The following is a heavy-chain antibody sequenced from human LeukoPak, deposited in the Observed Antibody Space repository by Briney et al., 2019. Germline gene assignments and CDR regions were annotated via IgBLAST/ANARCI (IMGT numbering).Heavy chain of an antibody. V-gene: IGHV4-30-4*07. CDR1: RGSISTGGYS. J-gene: IGHJ4*02. D-gene: IGHD4-17*01. Sequence: SETLSLTCAVSRGSISTGGYSWTWLRQPPGTGLEWIGYIYYSGSAYYNPSLNSRVTISVDTSKNQFSLKLSSVTAADTAVYYCARDSVTSGFDYWGQGTLVTVSS. CDR3: ARDSVTSGFDY. CDR2: IYYSGSA.